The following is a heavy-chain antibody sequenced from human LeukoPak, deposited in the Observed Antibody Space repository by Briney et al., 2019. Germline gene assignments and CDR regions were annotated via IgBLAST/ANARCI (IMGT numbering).Heavy chain of an antibody. CDR1: GGTFSNYA. CDR2: IIPIFGTA. V-gene: IGHV1-69*01. Sequence: ASVNVSCTASGGTFSNYAISWVRQAPGQGLEWMGGIIPIFGTANYAQKFQGRVTIIADESTSTAYMELSSLRSEDTAVYYCARDARGAAAADDSFDIWGQGTMVTVSS. D-gene: IGHD6-13*01. CDR3: ARDARGAAAADDSFDI. J-gene: IGHJ3*02.